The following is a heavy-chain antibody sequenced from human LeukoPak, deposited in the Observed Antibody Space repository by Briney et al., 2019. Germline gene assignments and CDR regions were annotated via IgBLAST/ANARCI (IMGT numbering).Heavy chain of an antibody. Sequence: GGSLRLSCAASGFTVSSNYMSWVRQAPGKGLEWVSVIYSGGSTYYADSVKGRFTISRDNSKNTLHLQMNSLRAEDTAVYYCARQEESAYYKYYFDYWGQGTLVTVSS. CDR2: IYSGGST. V-gene: IGHV3-66*04. CDR3: ARQEESAYYKYYFDY. CDR1: GFTVSSNY. J-gene: IGHJ4*02. D-gene: IGHD3-22*01.